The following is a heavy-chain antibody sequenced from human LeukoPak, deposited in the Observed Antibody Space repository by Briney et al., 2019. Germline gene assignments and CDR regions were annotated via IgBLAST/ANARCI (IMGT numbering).Heavy chain of an antibody. CDR1: GFTFSGSS. D-gene: IGHD3-9*01. CDR3: ARGPVTRYCDWLLYDY. J-gene: IGHJ4*02. CDR2: ISSSSSYI. Sequence: GGSLRLSCAASGFTFSGSSMSWVRQAPGKGLEWVSSISSSSSYIYYADSVKGRFTISRDNAKNSLYLQMNSLRAEDTAVYYCARGPVTRYCDWLLYDYWGQGTLVTVSS. V-gene: IGHV3-21*01.